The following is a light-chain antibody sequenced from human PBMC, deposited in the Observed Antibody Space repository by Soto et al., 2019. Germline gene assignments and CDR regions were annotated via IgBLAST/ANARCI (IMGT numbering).Light chain of an antibody. CDR1: SSNIGGNP. CDR2: SHS. J-gene: IGLJ2*01. V-gene: IGLV1-44*01. Sequence: QSLVTQPPSASGTPGQRVTISCSGSSSNIGGNPVNWYQHVPGTAPQLLIYSHSQRPSGVPDRFSASRSGTSASLAISGLQSEDEADYFCAVWDDSLKVVLFGGGTKLTVL. CDR3: AVWDDSLKVVL.